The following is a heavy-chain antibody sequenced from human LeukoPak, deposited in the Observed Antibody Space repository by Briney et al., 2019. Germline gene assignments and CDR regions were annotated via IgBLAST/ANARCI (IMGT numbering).Heavy chain of an antibody. CDR2: ISDSGNT. CDR1: GFTLSSYA. Sequence: GGSLRLSCAASGFTLSSYAMSWVRQAPGKGLEWVSAISDSGNTDHADSVKGRFTISRDSSKNTLFHQMNSLRAEYTAVYYCAKDWECELLIFDYWGQGTLVTVSS. J-gene: IGHJ4*02. CDR3: AKDWECELLIFDY. D-gene: IGHD1-26*01. V-gene: IGHV3-23*01.